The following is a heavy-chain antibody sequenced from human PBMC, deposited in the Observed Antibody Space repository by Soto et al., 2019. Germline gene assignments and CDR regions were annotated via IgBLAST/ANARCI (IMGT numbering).Heavy chain of an antibody. J-gene: IGHJ6*02. CDR1: RYTFTGYY. CDR2: INPNSGGT. CDR3: AKVGRAVVTPPYCYNGMDF. Sequence: ASEKATSKSPRYTFTGYYLDCVRHAPGQGLEWMGWINPNSGGTNYAQKFQGRVTMTRDTSISTAYMELSRLRSDDTAVYYCAKVGRAVVTPPYCYNGMDFWGQGTTVTVSS. V-gene: IGHV1-2*02. D-gene: IGHD2-21*02.